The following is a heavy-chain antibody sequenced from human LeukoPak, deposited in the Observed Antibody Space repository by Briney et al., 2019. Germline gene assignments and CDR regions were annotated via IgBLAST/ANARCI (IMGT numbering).Heavy chain of an antibody. CDR2: ISSSSSTI. CDR1: GFTFSSYS. V-gene: IGHV3-48*04. CDR3: ARDWGGVAGYFDY. J-gene: IGHJ4*02. Sequence: PGGSLRLSCAASGFTFSSYSMNWVRQAPGMGLEWVSYISSSSSTIYYADSVKGRFTISRDNAKNSLYLQMNSLRAEDTAVYYCARDWGGVAGYFDYWGQGTLVTVSS. D-gene: IGHD6-19*01.